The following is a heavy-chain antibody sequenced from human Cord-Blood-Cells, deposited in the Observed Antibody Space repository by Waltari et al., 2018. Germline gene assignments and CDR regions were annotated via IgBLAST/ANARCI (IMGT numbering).Heavy chain of an antibody. D-gene: IGHD3-3*01. CDR3: ARPTYYDFWSGYYDAFDI. CDR1: GYTFTSYG. J-gene: IGHJ3*02. V-gene: IGHV1-18*01. Sequence: QVQLVQSGAEVKKPGASVKVSCKASGYTFTSYGISWVRQAHGQGLEWMGWISAYNGNTNYAQKLQGRVTMTTDTSTSTAYMALRSLRSDDTAVYYCARPTYYDFWSGYYDAFDIWGQGTMVTVSS. CDR2: ISAYNGNT.